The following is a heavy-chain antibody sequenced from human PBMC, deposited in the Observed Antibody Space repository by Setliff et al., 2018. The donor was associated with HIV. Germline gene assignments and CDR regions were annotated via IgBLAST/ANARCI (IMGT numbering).Heavy chain of an antibody. CDR1: GDSINSGSYY. CDR3: ARFCRGGSCPDY. Sequence: SETLSLTCIVSGDSINSGSYYWGWIRQPPGKGLEWIGTIYNGGASHYNPSLKSRVTMSLDTSKNQFSLTLSSVTAVDTAVYYCARFCRGGSCPDYWGQGTLVTVSS. J-gene: IGHJ4*02. V-gene: IGHV4-39*07. CDR2: IYNGGAS. D-gene: IGHD2-15*01.